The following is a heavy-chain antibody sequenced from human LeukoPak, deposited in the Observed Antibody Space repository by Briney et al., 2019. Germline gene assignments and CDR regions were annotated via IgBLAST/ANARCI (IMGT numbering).Heavy chain of an antibody. CDR3: AREGPATAIYFYY. Sequence: AGGSLRLSCAASGFTVSSYWMHWVRHAPGKGLVWVSRINSDGSSTIYADSVKGRFTISRDNANTTLYLQMNSLRAEDTAVYYCAREGPATAIYFYYWGQGTLVTVAS. J-gene: IGHJ4*02. CDR1: GFTVSSYW. D-gene: IGHD2-2*01. V-gene: IGHV3-74*01. CDR2: INSDGSST.